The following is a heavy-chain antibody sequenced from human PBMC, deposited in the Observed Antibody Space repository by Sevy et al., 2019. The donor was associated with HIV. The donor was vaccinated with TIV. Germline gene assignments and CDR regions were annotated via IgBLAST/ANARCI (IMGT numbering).Heavy chain of an antibody. D-gene: IGHD6-25*01. CDR3: ARDNDYGISRSGPLVGRDV. J-gene: IGHJ6*02. Sequence: ASVKVSCKASGYTFTGYYLHWVRQAPGQGLEWMGWINTNSGGTTYGKNFQGRVTMTRDTSIGTAYMELSRLRSDVTAVYYSARDNDYGISRSGPLVGRDVWGQGTTVTVSS. V-gene: IGHV1-2*02. CDR2: INTNSGGT. CDR1: GYTFTGYY.